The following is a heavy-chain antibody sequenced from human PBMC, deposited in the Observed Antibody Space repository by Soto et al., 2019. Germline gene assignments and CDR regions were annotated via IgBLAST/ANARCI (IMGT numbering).Heavy chain of an antibody. V-gene: IGHV3-23*01. CDR1: GFTFSVYA. CDR3: AKAFYAGFTY. Sequence: EVRLLESGGGLVQPGGSLRLSCAASGFTFSVYAMSWVRQAPGKGLEWVSGISGSGDSTHYADSVKGRFTVSRDNSKSMLYLQTNSLKADDTAIYCCAKAFYAGFTYWSQGTLVTVSS. D-gene: IGHD2-2*01. J-gene: IGHJ4*02. CDR2: ISGSGDST.